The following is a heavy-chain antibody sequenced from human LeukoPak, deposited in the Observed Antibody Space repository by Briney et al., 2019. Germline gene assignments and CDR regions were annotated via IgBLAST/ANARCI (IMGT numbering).Heavy chain of an antibody. D-gene: IGHD2-2*01. V-gene: IGHV3-21*01. CDR2: ISSSSGFI. CDR1: GFTFSRYS. CDR3: ARDPPLGYCSSSSCPHLDY. Sequence: GGSLRLSCAVSGFTFSRYSMNWVRQAPGKGLEWVSSISSSSGFIYYADSVKGRSTISRDNAKNSLYLQMNSLRAEDTAVYYCARDPPLGYCSSSSCPHLDYWGQGTLVTASS. J-gene: IGHJ4*02.